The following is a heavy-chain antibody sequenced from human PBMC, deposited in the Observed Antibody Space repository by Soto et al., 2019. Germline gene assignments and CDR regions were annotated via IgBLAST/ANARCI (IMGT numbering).Heavy chain of an antibody. J-gene: IGHJ6*02. CDR2: ISGSGGST. CDR3: AKVIDSLDEDYYYYYGMDV. V-gene: IGHV3-23*01. CDR1: GFTFSSYA. Sequence: EVQLLESGGGLVQPGGSLRLSCAASGFTFSSYAMSSVRQAPGKGLEWVSAISGSGGSTYYADTVKGRFTISRDNSKNTLYLQMNSLRAEDTAVYYCAKVIDSLDEDYYYYYGMDVWGQGTTVTVSS. D-gene: IGHD3-16*02.